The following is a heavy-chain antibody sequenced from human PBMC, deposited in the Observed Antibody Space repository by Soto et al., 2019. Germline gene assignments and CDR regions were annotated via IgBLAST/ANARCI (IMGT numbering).Heavy chain of an antibody. CDR1: GFTVSSYA. Sequence: EVQLLESGGGLVQPGGSLRLSCAASGFTVSSYAMSWVRQAPGKGLEWVSAISGSGGSTYYADSVKGRFTISRDNSKNTLYLQMNSLRAEDTAVYYCAKDRFGVVVISQYYFDYWGQGTLVTVSS. V-gene: IGHV3-23*01. J-gene: IGHJ4*02. CDR2: ISGSGGST. D-gene: IGHD3-22*01. CDR3: AKDRFGVVVISQYYFDY.